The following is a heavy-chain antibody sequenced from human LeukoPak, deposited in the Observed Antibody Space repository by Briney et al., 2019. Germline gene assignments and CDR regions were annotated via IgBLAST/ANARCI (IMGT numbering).Heavy chain of an antibody. CDR2: SNLQGST. V-gene: IGHV4-4*02. J-gene: IGHJ4*02. CDR3: AREGGPYRPLDY. CDR1: GGSISNTNW. Sequence: PSGTLSLTCGVSGGSISNTNWWTGARQPPGKGLEWIGESNLQGSTNYNPSLKSRVAISEDKSENHISPKLTSVTAADTAVYSGAREGGPYRPLDYSGQGTLVTVAS.